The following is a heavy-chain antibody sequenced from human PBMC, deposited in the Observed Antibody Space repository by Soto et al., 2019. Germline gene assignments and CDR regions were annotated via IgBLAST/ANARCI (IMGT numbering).Heavy chain of an antibody. CDR1: GFTFSSYG. Sequence: QVQLVESVGGEVQPGRSLRLSCAASGFTFSSYGMHWVRQAPGKGLEWVAVIWYDGSNKYYADSVKGRFTISRDNSKNTLYLQMNSLRAEDTAVYYCARSIAARSDYYYYMDVWGKGTTVTVSS. CDR2: IWYDGSNK. V-gene: IGHV3-33*01. J-gene: IGHJ6*03. CDR3: ARSIAARSDYYYYMDV. D-gene: IGHD6-6*01.